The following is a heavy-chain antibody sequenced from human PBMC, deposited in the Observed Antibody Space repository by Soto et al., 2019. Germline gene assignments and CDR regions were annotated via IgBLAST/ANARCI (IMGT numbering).Heavy chain of an antibody. V-gene: IGHV4-59*01. CDR1: GGSISSYY. Sequence: SETLSLTCTVSGGSISSYYWSWIRQPPGKGLEYIGYIYYSGSTNYSPSLKSRVTISVDTSKRQFSLKLSSVTAADTAVYYRARGEDAFFYYGLDVWGQGITVTVSS. CDR3: ARGEDAFFYYGLDV. J-gene: IGHJ6*02. CDR2: IYYSGST.